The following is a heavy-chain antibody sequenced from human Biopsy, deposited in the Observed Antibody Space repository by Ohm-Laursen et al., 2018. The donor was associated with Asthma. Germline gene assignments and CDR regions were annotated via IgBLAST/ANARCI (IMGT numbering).Heavy chain of an antibody. V-gene: IGHV4-39*02. CDR1: SGSGGYMRSGNYY. D-gene: IGHD1-1*01. CDR2: IYYSGTT. Sequence: GTLSLTCSLSSGSGGYMRSGNYYWGWIRQPPGKGLEWIGSIYYSGTTYYNPSLESRVTVSVDTSKNQFSLKLSSVTAADTAVYYCARDGGLTSYPGTFHIWGQGTMVTVSS. J-gene: IGHJ3*02. CDR3: ARDGGLTSYPGTFHI.